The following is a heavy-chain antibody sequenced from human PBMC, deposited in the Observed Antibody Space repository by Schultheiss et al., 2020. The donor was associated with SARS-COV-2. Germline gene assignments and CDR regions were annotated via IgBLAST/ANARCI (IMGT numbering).Heavy chain of an antibody. J-gene: IGHJ6*03. D-gene: IGHD6-6*01. Sequence: SQTLSLTCAVSSGSISSSDWWSWIRQPPGKGLEWIGEINHSGSTNYNPSLKSRVTISVDTSKNQFSLKLSSVTAADTAVYYCARGGLGGIAARRVYYYYYMDVWGKGTTVTVSS. V-gene: IGHV4-4*02. CDR2: INHSGST. CDR1: SGSISSSDW. CDR3: ARGGLGGIAARRVYYYYYMDV.